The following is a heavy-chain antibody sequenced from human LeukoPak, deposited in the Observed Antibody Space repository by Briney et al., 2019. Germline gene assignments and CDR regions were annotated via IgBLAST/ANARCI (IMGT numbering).Heavy chain of an antibody. Sequence: ASVKVSCKASGYTFTGYFVHWVRQAPGQGLQWMGWINPNTGGTNYAQKFQGRVTMTRDTSISTAYMELSSLRSEDTAVYYCATDLEAMVRGVNRAFDIWGQGTMVTVSS. D-gene: IGHD3-10*01. CDR3: ATDLEAMVRGVNRAFDI. V-gene: IGHV1-2*02. CDR1: GYTFTGYF. CDR2: INPNTGGT. J-gene: IGHJ3*02.